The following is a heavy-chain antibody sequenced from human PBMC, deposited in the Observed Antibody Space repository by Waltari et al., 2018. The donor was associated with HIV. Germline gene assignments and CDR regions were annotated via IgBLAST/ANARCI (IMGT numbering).Heavy chain of an antibody. V-gene: IGHV3-48*03. Sequence: EVQLVQSGGGLVQPGGSLRLSCAASGFSFSSYEMHWVRQAPGKGLEGVSYISTTGSTVYYADAVKGRFTISRDNAKKSLYLQMNSLRAEDTAVYYCTRGLRLLRSILPFDYWGQGTLVPVSS. CDR1: GFSFSSYE. J-gene: IGHJ4*02. CDR3: TRGLRLLRSILPFDY. CDR2: ISTTGSTV. D-gene: IGHD1-26*01.